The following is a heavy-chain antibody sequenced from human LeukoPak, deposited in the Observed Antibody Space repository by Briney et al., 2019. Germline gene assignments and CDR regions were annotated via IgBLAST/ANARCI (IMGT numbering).Heavy chain of an antibody. CDR1: GFTFSSYG. Sequence: PGGSLRLSCAASGFTFSSYGMHWVRQAPGKGLEWVAVIWYDGSNKYYADSVKGLFTISRDNSKNTLYLQMNSLRAEDTAVYYCARGRYSGYGSSLWLDYWGQGTLVTVSS. D-gene: IGHD5-12*01. V-gene: IGHV3-33*01. CDR3: ARGRYSGYGSSLWLDY. CDR2: IWYDGSNK. J-gene: IGHJ4*02.